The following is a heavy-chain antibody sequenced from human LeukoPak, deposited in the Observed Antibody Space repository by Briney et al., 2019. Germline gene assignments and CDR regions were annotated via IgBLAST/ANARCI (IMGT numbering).Heavy chain of an antibody. CDR2: INWNGGST. D-gene: IGHD3-10*01. CDR3: ARDFGGLLWFGGKVWYFDL. J-gene: IGHJ2*01. CDR1: GFTFSSYG. V-gene: IGHV3-20*04. Sequence: TGGSLRLSCAASGFTFSSYGMSWVRQAPGKGLEWVSGINWNGGSTDYADSVKGRFTISSDNAKNSLYLQMNSLRAEDTALYYCARDFGGLLWFGGKVWYFDLWGRGTLVTVSS.